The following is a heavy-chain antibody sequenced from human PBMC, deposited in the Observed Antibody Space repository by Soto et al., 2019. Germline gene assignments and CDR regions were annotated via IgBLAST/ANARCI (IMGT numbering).Heavy chain of an antibody. D-gene: IGHD3-3*01. CDR2: IKQDGSEK. CDR1: GFTFSTYG. J-gene: IGHJ6*02. V-gene: IGHV3-7*01. Sequence: PGGSLRLSCAASGFTFSTYGMHWVRQAPGKGLEWVANIKQDGSEKYYVDSVKGRFTTSRDNAKNSLYLQMNSLRAEDTAVYYCARDRYSYYDFWSGSLPYYYYGMDVWGQGTTVTVSS. CDR3: ARDRYSYYDFWSGSLPYYYYGMDV.